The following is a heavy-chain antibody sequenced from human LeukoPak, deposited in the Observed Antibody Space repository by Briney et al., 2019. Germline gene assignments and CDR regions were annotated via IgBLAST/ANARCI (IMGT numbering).Heavy chain of an antibody. CDR2: ISAYNGDT. CDR3: ARDTVTGTGVNFDY. CDR1: GYSFTSHG. Sequence: GASVNVSCKASGYSFTSHGISWVRQAPGQGLEWMGWISAYNGDTNYAQKFQGRVTMTTDTSTSTMTAYMELRSLRSDDTAVCYCARDTVTGTGVNFDYWGQGTLVTVSS. J-gene: IGHJ4*02. D-gene: IGHD1-20*01. V-gene: IGHV1-18*01.